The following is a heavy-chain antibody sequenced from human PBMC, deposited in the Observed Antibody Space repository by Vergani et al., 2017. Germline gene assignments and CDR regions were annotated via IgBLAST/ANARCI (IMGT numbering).Heavy chain of an antibody. CDR3: ASGYYDSSGYYQLHAFDI. V-gene: IGHV4-59*10. CDR2: IYTSGST. J-gene: IGHJ3*02. Sequence: QVQLQQWGAGLLKPSETLSLTCAVYGGSFSGYYWSWIRQPAGKGLEWIGRIYTSGSTNYNPSLKSRVTISVDTSKNQFSLKLSSVTAADTAVYYCASGYYDSSGYYQLHAFDIWGQGTMVTVSS. CDR1: GGSFSGYY. D-gene: IGHD3-22*01.